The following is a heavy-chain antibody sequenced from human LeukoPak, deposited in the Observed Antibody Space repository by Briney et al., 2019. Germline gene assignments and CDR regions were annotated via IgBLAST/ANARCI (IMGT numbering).Heavy chain of an antibody. D-gene: IGHD3-10*01. V-gene: IGHV4-39*07. CDR2: IYYSGST. CDR3: ARATSYYYGSGSYYNNLYYFDY. CDR1: GGSISSSSYY. Sequence: PSETLSLTCTVSGGSISSSSYYWGWIRQPPGKGLEWIGSIYYSGSTYYNPSLKSRVTISVDKSKNQFSLKLSSVTAADTAVYYCARATSYYYGSGSYYNNLYYFDYWGQGTLVTVSS. J-gene: IGHJ4*02.